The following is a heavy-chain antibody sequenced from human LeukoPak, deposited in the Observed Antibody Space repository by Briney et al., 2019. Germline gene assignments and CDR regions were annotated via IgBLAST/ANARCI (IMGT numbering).Heavy chain of an antibody. J-gene: IGHJ6*02. CDR2: INEAGSAK. V-gene: IGHV3-7*01. CDR1: GFTFSRHS. Sequence: GGSLRLSCAVSGFTFSRHSMACVRQAPGKGPEWVANINEAGSAKYNADSVMGRFPISRDNAKALLSRKMNRLRAEDTAVYYCAGYRVSHGMDVWGQGTTVTVSS. D-gene: IGHD3-16*02. CDR3: AGYRVSHGMDV.